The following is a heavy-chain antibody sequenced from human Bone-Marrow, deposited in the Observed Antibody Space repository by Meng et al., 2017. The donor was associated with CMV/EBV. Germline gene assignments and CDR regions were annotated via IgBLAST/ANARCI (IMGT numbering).Heavy chain of an antibody. CDR3: ARGPPYYVIYYGMDV. CDR2: ISSSSSYI. D-gene: IGHD3-22*01. V-gene: IGHV3-21*01. CDR1: GFTFSSYS. Sequence: GESLKISCAASGFTFSSYSMNWVRQAPGKGLEWVSSISSSSSYIYYADSVKGRFTISRDNAKNSLYLQMNSLRAEDTAVYYCARGPPYYVIYYGMDVWGQGHTVTGSS. J-gene: IGHJ6*02.